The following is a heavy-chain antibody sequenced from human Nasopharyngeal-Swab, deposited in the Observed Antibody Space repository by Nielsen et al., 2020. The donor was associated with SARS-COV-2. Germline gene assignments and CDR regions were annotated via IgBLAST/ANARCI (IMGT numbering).Heavy chain of an antibody. CDR1: GFTFSNYE. D-gene: IGHD2-21*02. V-gene: IGHV3-48*03. CDR3: ARETIDCGGDCLDY. Sequence: GRSLRLSCVGSGFTFSNYELNWVRQAPGQGLQWVSYISTSATSTFYAESLKGRFTISRDNAKNSLYLQMHSLRAEDTAVYYCARETIDCGGDCLDYWGQGTLVTVSS. CDR2: ISTSATST. J-gene: IGHJ4*02.